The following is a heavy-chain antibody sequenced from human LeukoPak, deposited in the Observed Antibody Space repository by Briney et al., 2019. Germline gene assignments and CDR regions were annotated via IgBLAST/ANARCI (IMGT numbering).Heavy chain of an antibody. J-gene: IGHJ4*02. V-gene: IGHV4-39*07. CDR1: GGSISSSSYY. CDR2: VYYTGAS. CDR3: ARGAPPQN. Sequence: PSETLSLTCTVSGGSISSSSYYWGWIRQPPGKGLEWIGSVYYTGASFYNPSLKSRVTISIDTSKKHFSLKLTSVTAADTAVYYCARGAPPQNWGQGTLVTVSS.